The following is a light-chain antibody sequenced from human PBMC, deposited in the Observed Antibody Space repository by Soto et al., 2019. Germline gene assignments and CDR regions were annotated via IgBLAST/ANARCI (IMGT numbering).Light chain of an antibody. Sequence: QSVLTQPASVSGSPGQSITIPCTGTSSDIGRYNYVSWYQQYPGKAPKFMIYDVSNRPSGVSNRFSGSKSGNTASLTISGLQAEDEADYYCSSYISSSTYVFGTGNKVTVL. CDR2: DVS. CDR3: SSYISSSTYV. J-gene: IGLJ1*01. CDR1: SSDIGRYNY. V-gene: IGLV2-14*01.